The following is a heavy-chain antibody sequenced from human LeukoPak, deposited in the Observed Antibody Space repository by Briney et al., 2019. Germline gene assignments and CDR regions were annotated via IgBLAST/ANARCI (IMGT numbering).Heavy chain of an antibody. CDR2: ISGSGGST. J-gene: IGHJ4*02. CDR3: ATASSGYYDDQFDY. CDR1: GFTFSSYA. Sequence: GGSLRLSCAASGFTFSSYAMSWVRQTPGKGLEWVSAISGSGGSTYYADSVKGRFTISRDNSKNTLYLQMNSLRAEDTAVYYCATASSGYYDDQFDYWGQGTLVTVSS. D-gene: IGHD3-22*01. V-gene: IGHV3-23*01.